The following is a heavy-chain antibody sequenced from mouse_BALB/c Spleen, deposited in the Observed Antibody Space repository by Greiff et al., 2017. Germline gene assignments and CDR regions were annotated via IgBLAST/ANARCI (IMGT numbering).Heavy chain of an antibody. CDR1: GFTFSSYA. V-gene: IGHV5-6-5*01. D-gene: IGHD2-1*01. CDR2: ISSGGST. CDR3: AREEDYGNYWLAY. Sequence: EVMLVESGGGLVKPGGSLKLSCAASGFTFSSYAMSWVRQTPEKRLEWVASISSGGSTYYPDSVKGRFTIARDNARNILYLQMSSLRSEDTAMYYCAREEDYGNYWLAYWGQGTLVTVAA. J-gene: IGHJ3*01.